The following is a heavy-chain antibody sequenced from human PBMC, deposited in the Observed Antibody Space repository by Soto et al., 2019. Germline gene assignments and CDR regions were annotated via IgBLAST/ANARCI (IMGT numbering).Heavy chain of an antibody. Sequence: PSETLSLTCAVYGASLSDNYCNWLRQPPGKGLEWIGEINHSGNTNYNPSLRSRVTISIDTSKNQLSLNLRSVSAADTAVYYCARDLYYCSSTSCPSWFDPWGQGTLVTVSS. CDR1: GASLSDNY. J-gene: IGHJ5*02. CDR3: ARDLYYCSSTSCPSWFDP. V-gene: IGHV4-34*01. CDR2: INHSGNT. D-gene: IGHD2-2*01.